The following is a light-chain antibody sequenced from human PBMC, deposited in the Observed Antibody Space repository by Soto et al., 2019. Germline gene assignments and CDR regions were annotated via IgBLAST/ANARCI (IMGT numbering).Light chain of an antibody. Sequence: VFAQSPVALSLSPVERAQPSCGASQSFRGLLAWYQQKPGQAPRLIIYDAYNRATGIPPRFSGSGSGTDCTLTISSLEPEDSAVYYCQQRHMWPITLGQGTRLEIK. V-gene: IGKV3-11*01. J-gene: IGKJ5*01. CDR1: QSFRGL. CDR3: QQRHMWPIT. CDR2: DAY.